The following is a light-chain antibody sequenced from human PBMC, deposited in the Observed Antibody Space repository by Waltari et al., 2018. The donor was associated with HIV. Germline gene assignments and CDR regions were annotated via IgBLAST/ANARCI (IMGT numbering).Light chain of an antibody. CDR1: QRFSRSY. Sequence: EIVLTQSPGTLSLSPGERATLSCRASQRFSRSYLAWYQQKPGQAPRLLIYDASSRATDIPDRFGGSGSGTDFTLTISRLEPEDSAVYYCQQYGTLYTFGQGTKLEIK. V-gene: IGKV3-20*01. J-gene: IGKJ2*01. CDR3: QQYGTLYT. CDR2: DAS.